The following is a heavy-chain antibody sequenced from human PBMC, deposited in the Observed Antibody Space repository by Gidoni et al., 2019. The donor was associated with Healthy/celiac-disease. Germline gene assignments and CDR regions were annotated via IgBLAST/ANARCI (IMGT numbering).Heavy chain of an antibody. J-gene: IGHJ4*02. D-gene: IGHD3-10*01. V-gene: IGHV1-18*01. Sequence: QVQLVQSGAEVTKPGASVKVSCKASGYTFTSYGISWVRKAPGQGLEWRGWISAYNGYTNEAQKLQGRVTMTTNTSTSNAYMELRSLGSDDTALYYCARDYFNYGPYAGVSFFDHWGQGTLVTVSS. CDR2: ISAYNGYT. CDR3: ARDYFNYGPYAGVSFFDH. CDR1: GYTFTSYG.